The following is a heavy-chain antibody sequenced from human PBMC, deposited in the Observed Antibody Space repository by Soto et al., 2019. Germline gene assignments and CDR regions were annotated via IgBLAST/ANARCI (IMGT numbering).Heavy chain of an antibody. CDR2: IKQDGSEK. J-gene: IGHJ6*02. D-gene: IGHD6-6*01. CDR3: ARGVFEYSSSRGGFYYYYYGMDV. CDR1: GFTFSSYW. Sequence: PGGSLRLSCAASGFTFSSYWMSWVRQAPGKGLEWVANIKQDGSEKYYVDSVKGRFTISRDNAKNSLYLQMHSLRAEDTAVYYCARGVFEYSSSRGGFYYYYYGMDVWGQGTTVTVSS. V-gene: IGHV3-7*03.